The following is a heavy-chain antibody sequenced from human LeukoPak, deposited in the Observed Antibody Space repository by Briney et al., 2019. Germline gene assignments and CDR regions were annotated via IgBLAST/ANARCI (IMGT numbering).Heavy chain of an antibody. V-gene: IGHV3-74*01. J-gene: IGHJ4*02. CDR3: ARDYVRFCSSTSCPPEY. Sequence: GGSLRLSCAASGFTFSSYWMHWVRQAPGKGLVWVSRINSDGSSTSYADSVKGRFTISRDNSNNTLYLQMNSLRAEDTAMYYCARDYVRFCSSTSCPPEYWGQGILVTVSS. CDR2: INSDGSST. CDR1: GFTFSSYW. D-gene: IGHD2-2*01.